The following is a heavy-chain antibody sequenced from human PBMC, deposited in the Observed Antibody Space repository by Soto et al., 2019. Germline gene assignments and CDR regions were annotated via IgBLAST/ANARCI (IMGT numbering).Heavy chain of an antibody. CDR2: ISAYNGNT. V-gene: IGHV1-18*01. D-gene: IGHD2-2*01. CDR3: ARVYCSSTSCYAFDI. Sequence: QVQLVQSGAEVKKPGASVKVSCKASGYTFTRYGISWVRQAPGQGLEWMGWISAYNGNTNYAQKLQGRVTMTTDTSTSTADMELRSLRSDDTAVYYCARVYCSSTSCYAFDIWGQGTMVTVSS. CDR1: GYTFTRYG. J-gene: IGHJ3*02.